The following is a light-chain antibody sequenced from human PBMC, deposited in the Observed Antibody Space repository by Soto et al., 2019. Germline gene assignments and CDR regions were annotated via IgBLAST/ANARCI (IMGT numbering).Light chain of an antibody. J-gene: IGKJ4*01. Sequence: EIVMTQSPATLSVSPGERATLSCRASQSVSSNLAWYQQKPGQTPKLLIYVASTRATGIPARFSGSGSGKEFTLTLSSLQSEDFAVYYCQQYNVWPLTFGGGTKVEFK. V-gene: IGKV3-15*01. CDR1: QSVSSN. CDR2: VAS. CDR3: QQYNVWPLT.